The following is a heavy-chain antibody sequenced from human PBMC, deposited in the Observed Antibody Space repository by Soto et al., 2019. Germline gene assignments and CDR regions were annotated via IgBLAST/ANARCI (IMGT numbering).Heavy chain of an antibody. Sequence: QVQLVQSGAEVKKPGASVKVSCKASGYTFTSYYMHWVRQAPGQGLEWMGGIIPIFGTANYAQKFQGRVTITADESTSTAYMELSSLRSEDTAVYYCATDVPRKNYYYGMDVWGQGTTVTVSS. V-gene: IGHV1-69*01. CDR2: IIPIFGTA. J-gene: IGHJ6*02. CDR3: ATDVPRKNYYYGMDV. CDR1: GYTFTSYY.